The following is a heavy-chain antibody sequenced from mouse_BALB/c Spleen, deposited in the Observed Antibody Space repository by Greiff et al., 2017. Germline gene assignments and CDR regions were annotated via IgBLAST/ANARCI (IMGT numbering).Heavy chain of an antibody. V-gene: IGHV2-9*02. Sequence: QVQLQQSGPGLVAPSQSLSITCTVSGFSLTSYGVHWVRQPPGKGLEWLGVIWAGGSTNYNSALMSRLSISKDNSKSQVFLKMNSLQTDDTAMYYCARGGYGNYSYAMDYWGQGTSVTVSS. CDR2: IWAGGST. CDR1: GFSLTSYG. J-gene: IGHJ4*01. D-gene: IGHD2-1*01. CDR3: ARGGYGNYSYAMDY.